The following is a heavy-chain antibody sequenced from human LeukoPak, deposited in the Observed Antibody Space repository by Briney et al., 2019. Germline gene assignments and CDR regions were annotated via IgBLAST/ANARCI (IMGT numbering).Heavy chain of an antibody. CDR2: INPNSGGT. CDR1: GYTFTDYY. CDR3: ARLYSNSAYYFDY. Sequence: ASVKVSCNASGYTFTDYYMHWVRQAPGQGLEWMGWINPNSGGTNYAQKFQGRVTMTRGTSISTAYMELSRLRSDDTAMYYCARLYSNSAYYFDYWGQGTLVTVSS. D-gene: IGHD6-6*01. V-gene: IGHV1-2*02. J-gene: IGHJ4*02.